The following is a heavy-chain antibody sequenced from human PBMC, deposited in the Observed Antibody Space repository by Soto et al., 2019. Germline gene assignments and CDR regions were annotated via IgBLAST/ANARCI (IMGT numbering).Heavy chain of an antibody. Sequence: SETLSLTCTVSGGSISSYYWSWIRQPPGRGLEWIGFIYYAGSTKYNPSLNSRVTISVDTSKNQFSLTVTSVTAADTAVYYCARRIVATETFAYWGQGTLVTVSS. CDR1: GGSISSYY. CDR3: ARRIVATETFAY. J-gene: IGHJ4*02. V-gene: IGHV4-59*08. D-gene: IGHD5-12*01. CDR2: IYYAGST.